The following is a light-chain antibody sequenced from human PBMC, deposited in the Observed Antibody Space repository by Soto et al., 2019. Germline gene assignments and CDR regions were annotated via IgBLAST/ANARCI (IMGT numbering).Light chain of an antibody. CDR3: HQYGSSGT. CDR2: GTS. V-gene: IGKV3-20*01. Sequence: EILFTQSPGILSLSPGDGATLSCRASQSVSSNYLAWYQQNPGKAPRLLIYGTSTRASGIPDRLSVSGSGTDFTLPIRRLEPEDFAVYYCHQYGSSGTFGQGTKVDI. CDR1: QSVSSNY. J-gene: IGKJ1*01.